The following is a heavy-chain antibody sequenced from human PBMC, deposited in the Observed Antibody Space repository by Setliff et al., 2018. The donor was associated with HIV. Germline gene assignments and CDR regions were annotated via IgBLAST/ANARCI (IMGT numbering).Heavy chain of an antibody. CDR3: ARGTAPRRGTNYGGNYPLDY. J-gene: IGHJ4*02. CDR2: INPGGST. Sequence: SETLSLTCAVYGGSFSGFYWNWIRQPPGGGLEWIGEINPGGSTYYSPSLQSRVTISIDTSNHHFSLKLSSVTAADTAVYYCARGTAPRRGTNYGGNYPLDYWGQGTLVTVSS. CDR1: GGSFSGFY. D-gene: IGHD4-17*01. V-gene: IGHV4-34*01.